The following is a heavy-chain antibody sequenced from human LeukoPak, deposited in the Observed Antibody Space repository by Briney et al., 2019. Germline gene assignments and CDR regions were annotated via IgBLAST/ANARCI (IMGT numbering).Heavy chain of an antibody. J-gene: IGHJ2*01. D-gene: IGHD3-10*01. Sequence: ASVKVSCKASGYTFTGHYMHWVRQAPGQGVEWMGWINPNSGGTNYAQKFQGRVTMTRDTSISTAYMELSRLRSDDTAVYYCARENNYGSTYWYFDLWSRGTLVTVSS. V-gene: IGHV1-2*02. CDR1: GYTFTGHY. CDR3: ARENNYGSTYWYFDL. CDR2: INPNSGGT.